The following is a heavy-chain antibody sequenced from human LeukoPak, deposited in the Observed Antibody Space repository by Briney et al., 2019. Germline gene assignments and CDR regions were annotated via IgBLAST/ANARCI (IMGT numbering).Heavy chain of an antibody. CDR3: APGGYCSGGSCYKEYFQH. D-gene: IGHD2-15*01. CDR2: INSDVSST. CDR1: GFTFSSYW. V-gene: IGHV3-74*01. Sequence: GGSLRLSCAAAGFTFSSYWMHWVRQAPGKGLVWVSRINSDVSSTSYADSVKGRFTISRDNAKNTLYLQMNSLRAEDTAVYYCAPGGYCSGGSCYKEYFQHWGQGTLVTVSS. J-gene: IGHJ1*01.